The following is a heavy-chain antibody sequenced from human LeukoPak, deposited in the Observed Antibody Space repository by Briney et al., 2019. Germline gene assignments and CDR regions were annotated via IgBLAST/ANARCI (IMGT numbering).Heavy chain of an antibody. CDR1: GDFFSGYY. V-gene: IGHV4-59*01. J-gene: IGHJ4*02. D-gene: IGHD6-6*01. CDR3: ARSRGSSSPYFDY. Sequence: SETLSLTCAVYGDFFSGYYWSWIRQPPGKGLEWIGYIYYSGSTNYNPSLKSRVTISVDTSKNQFSLKLSSVTAADTAVYYCARSRGSSSPYFDYWGQGTLVTVSS. CDR2: IYYSGST.